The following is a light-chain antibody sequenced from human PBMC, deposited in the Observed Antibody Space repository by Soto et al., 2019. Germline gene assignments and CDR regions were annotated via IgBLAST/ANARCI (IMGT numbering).Light chain of an antibody. CDR3: HQRQSWPRT. CDR2: YTS. V-gene: IGKV3-11*01. J-gene: IGKJ1*01. Sequence: EIVLTQSPATLSSSPGETATLSCRASQYVGSRLAWYQHKPGQAPRLLIYYTSKRATGIPARFSGSGSGTDFTLTISSLAPDDFAIYYCHQRQSWPRTFGQGTKVEIK. CDR1: QYVGSR.